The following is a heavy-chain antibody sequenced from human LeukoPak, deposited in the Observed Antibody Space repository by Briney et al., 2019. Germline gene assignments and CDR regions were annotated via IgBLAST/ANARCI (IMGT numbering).Heavy chain of an antibody. D-gene: IGHD4-17*01. CDR2: IRYDGSNK. CDR3: AKVPDPYGDYAVFDP. V-gene: IGHV3-30*02. Sequence: GGSLRLSCAAPGFTFSSYGMHWVRQAPGKGLEWVAFIRYDGSNKYYADSVKGRFTISRDNSKNTLYLQMNSLRAEDTAVYYCAKVPDPYGDYAVFDPWGQGTLVTVSS. CDR1: GFTFSSYG. J-gene: IGHJ5*02.